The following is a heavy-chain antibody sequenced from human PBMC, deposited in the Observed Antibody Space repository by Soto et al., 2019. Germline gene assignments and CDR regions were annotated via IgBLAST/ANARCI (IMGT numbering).Heavy chain of an antibody. CDR1: GGTFSNHA. CDR3: ARGPDRSGFYLFDY. D-gene: IGHD3-22*01. J-gene: IGHJ4*02. V-gene: IGHV1-69*13. CDR2: IIPLSGTT. Sequence: SVKVSCKTSGGTFSNHAISWVRQAPGQGPEWMGGIIPLSGTTNYVPKFQGRVTITADESMTTAYMELSNLRYEDTAVYYCARGPDRSGFYLFDYWGQGTLVTVSS.